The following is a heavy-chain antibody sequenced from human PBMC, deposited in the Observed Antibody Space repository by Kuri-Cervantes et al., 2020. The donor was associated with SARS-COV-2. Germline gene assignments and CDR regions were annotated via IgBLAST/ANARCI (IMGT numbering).Heavy chain of an antibody. V-gene: IGHV4-61*08. CDR1: GGSISSGDYY. J-gene: IGHJ6*03. Sequence: SETLSLTCTVSGGSISSGDYYWSWIRQPPGKGLEWIGYIYYSGSTNYNPSLMSRVTISLDASKNQFSLKLSSVTATDTAVYYCARDGHSYDYYYHYFYMDVWGKGTTVTVSS. D-gene: IGHD3-16*01. CDR3: ARDGHSYDYYYHYFYMDV. CDR2: IYYSGST.